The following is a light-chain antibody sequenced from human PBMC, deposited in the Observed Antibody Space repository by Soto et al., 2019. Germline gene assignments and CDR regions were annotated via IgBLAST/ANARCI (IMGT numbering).Light chain of an antibody. Sequence: QSVLTQPPPASATPGQRVTISCSGSSSNIGSNTVNWYQQLPGAAPKLLIYNDNQRPSGVPDRFSGSRSGTSASLAISGLQSEDEADYYCAAWDDSLNAYVVFGGGTKLTVL. J-gene: IGLJ2*01. CDR1: SSNIGSNT. CDR3: AAWDDSLNAYVV. CDR2: NDN. V-gene: IGLV1-44*01.